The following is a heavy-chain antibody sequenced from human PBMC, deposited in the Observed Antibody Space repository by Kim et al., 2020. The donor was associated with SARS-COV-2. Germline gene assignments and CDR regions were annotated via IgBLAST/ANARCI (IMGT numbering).Heavy chain of an antibody. D-gene: IGHD3-22*01. V-gene: IGHV4-34*01. Sequence: SETLSLTCAVYGGSFSGYYWSWIRQPPGKGLEWIGEINHSGSTNYNPSLKSRVTISVDTSKNQFSLKLSSVTAADTAVYYCARGRNYYDRGLGVDKFDYWGQGTLVTVSS. CDR1: GGSFSGYY. CDR3: ARGRNYYDRGLGVDKFDY. J-gene: IGHJ4*02. CDR2: INHSGST.